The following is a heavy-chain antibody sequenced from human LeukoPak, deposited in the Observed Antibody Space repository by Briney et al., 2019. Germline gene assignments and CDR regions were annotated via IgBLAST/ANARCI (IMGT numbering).Heavy chain of an antibody. CDR3: ARDRLPGVLSIAAPAGL. V-gene: IGHV1-3*01. D-gene: IGHD6-13*01. CDR2: INAGNGNT. CDR1: GYTFTSYA. J-gene: IGHJ4*02. Sequence: ASVKVSCKASGYTFTSYAMHWARQAPGQRLEWMGWINAGNGNTKYSQKFQGRVTITRDTSASTAYMELSSLRSEDTAVYYCARDRLPGVLSIAAPAGLWGQGTLVTVSS.